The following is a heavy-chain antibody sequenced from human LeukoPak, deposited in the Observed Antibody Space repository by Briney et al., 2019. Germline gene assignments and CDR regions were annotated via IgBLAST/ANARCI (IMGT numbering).Heavy chain of an antibody. Sequence: SQTLSLTCAITGDSVSSNSAAWSWIRQSPSRGLEWLGRTYYRSKWYNDYAVSVKSRITINPDTSKNQFSLQLNSVTPEDTAVYYCAIDRSRDDPAFDIWGQGTMVTVSS. CDR2: TYYRSKWYN. D-gene: IGHD3-22*01. CDR1: GDSVSSNSAA. V-gene: IGHV6-1*01. CDR3: AIDRSRDDPAFDI. J-gene: IGHJ3*02.